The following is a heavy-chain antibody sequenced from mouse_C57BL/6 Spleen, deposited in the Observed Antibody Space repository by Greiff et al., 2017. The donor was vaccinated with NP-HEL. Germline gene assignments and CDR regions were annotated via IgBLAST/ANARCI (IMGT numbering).Heavy chain of an antibody. Sequence: VKLQESGPELVKPGASVKISCKASGYAFSSSWMNWVKQRPGKGLEWIGRIYPGDGDTNYNGKFKGKATLTADKSSSTAYMQLSSLTSEDSAVYFCARSYYDYDEGFAYWGQGTLVTVSA. CDR1: GYAFSSSW. D-gene: IGHD2-4*01. CDR2: IYPGDGDT. J-gene: IGHJ3*01. CDR3: ARSYYDYDEGFAY. V-gene: IGHV1-82*01.